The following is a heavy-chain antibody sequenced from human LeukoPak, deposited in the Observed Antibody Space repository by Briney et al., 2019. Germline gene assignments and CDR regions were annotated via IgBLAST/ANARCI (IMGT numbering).Heavy chain of an antibody. Sequence: SETLSLTCTVSGGSISSYYWSWIRQPAGKGLEWIGRIYTSGSTNYDPSLKSRVSMSGDTSKNQVSLKLRSVTAADTAVYYCARDPTTVTTIFDSWGQGTLVTVSS. J-gene: IGHJ4*02. V-gene: IGHV4-4*07. CDR1: GGSISSYY. CDR2: IYTSGST. CDR3: ARDPTTVTTIFDS. D-gene: IGHD4-17*01.